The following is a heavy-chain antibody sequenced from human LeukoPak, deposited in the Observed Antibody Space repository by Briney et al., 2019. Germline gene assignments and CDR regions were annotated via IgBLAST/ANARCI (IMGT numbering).Heavy chain of an antibody. CDR1: GFTFSSYA. CDR3: ARVLSEEYYDSSGYYY. D-gene: IGHD3-22*01. V-gene: IGHV3-30-3*01. CDR2: ISYDGSNK. Sequence: GGSLRLSCAASGFTFSSYAMHWVRQAPGKGLEWVAVISYDGSNKYYADSVKGRFTISRDNSKNTLYLQMNSLRAEDTAVYYCARVLSEEYYDSSGYYYWGQGTLVTVSS. J-gene: IGHJ4*02.